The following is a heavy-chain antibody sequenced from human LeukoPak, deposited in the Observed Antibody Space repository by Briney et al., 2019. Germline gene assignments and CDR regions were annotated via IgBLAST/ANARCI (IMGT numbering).Heavy chain of an antibody. CDR2: ISGSGGST. D-gene: IGHD6-19*01. J-gene: IGHJ4*02. Sequence: GGSLRLSCAASGFTFSSYDMSWVRQAPGKGLEWVSGISGSGGSTYYADSVKGRLTISRDNSKNTLYLQMNSLRAEDTAVYYCARGASVAGYWGQGTLVTVSS. CDR3: ARGASVAGY. V-gene: IGHV3-23*01. CDR1: GFTFSSYD.